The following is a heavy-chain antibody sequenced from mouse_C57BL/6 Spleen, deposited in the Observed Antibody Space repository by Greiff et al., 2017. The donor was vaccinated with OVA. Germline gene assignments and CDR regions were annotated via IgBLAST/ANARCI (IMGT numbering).Heavy chain of an antibody. CDR3: ARSYDGSSYYYAMDY. Sequence: VQLQQPGAELVKPGASVKLSCKASGYTFTSYWMQWVKQRPGQGLEWIGEIDPSDSYTNYNQKFKGKATLTVDTSSRTAYMQLSSLTSEDSAVYYCARSYDGSSYYYAMDYWGQGTSVTVSS. D-gene: IGHD1-1*01. V-gene: IGHV1-50*01. J-gene: IGHJ4*01. CDR2: IDPSDSYT. CDR1: GYTFTSYW.